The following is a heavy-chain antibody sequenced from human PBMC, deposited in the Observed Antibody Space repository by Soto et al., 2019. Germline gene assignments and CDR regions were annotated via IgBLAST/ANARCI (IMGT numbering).Heavy chain of an antibody. J-gene: IGHJ6*02. CDR3: ARDGGYCSSTSCPRHYYYGMDV. Sequence: GGSLRLSCAASGFTFSSYAMHWVRQAPGKGLERVAVISYDGSNKYYADSVKGRFTISRDNSKNTLYLQMNSLRAEDTAVYYCARDGGYCSSTSCPRHYYYGMDVWGQGTTVTVSS. D-gene: IGHD2-2*01. CDR1: GFTFSSYA. CDR2: ISYDGSNK. V-gene: IGHV3-30-3*01.